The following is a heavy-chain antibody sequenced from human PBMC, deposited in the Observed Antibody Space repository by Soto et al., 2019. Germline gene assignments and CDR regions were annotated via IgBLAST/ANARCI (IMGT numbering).Heavy chain of an antibody. V-gene: IGHV3-30*18. Sequence: QVQLVESGGGVVQPGRSLRLSCAASGFTFSSYGMHWVRQAPGKGLEWVAVISYDGSNKYYADSVKGRFTISRDNSKNTLYLQMSSLRAEDTAVYYCAKQNPPGELLGYFDYWGQGTLVTVSS. CDR1: GFTFSSYG. CDR2: ISYDGSNK. D-gene: IGHD1-26*01. CDR3: AKQNPPGELLGYFDY. J-gene: IGHJ4*02.